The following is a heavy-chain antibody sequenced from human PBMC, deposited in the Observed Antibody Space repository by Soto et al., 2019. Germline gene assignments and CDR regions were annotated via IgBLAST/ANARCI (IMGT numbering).Heavy chain of an antibody. CDR3: AKDQGLRFLEWFPLGSGMDV. Sequence: GGSLRLSCAASGFPFSSYGMHWVRQAPGKGLEWVAVISYDGSNKYYADSVKGRFTISRDNSKNTLYLQMNSLRAEDTAVYYCAKDQGLRFLEWFPLGSGMDVWGQGTTVTVSS. J-gene: IGHJ6*02. V-gene: IGHV3-30*18. CDR1: GFPFSSYG. CDR2: ISYDGSNK. D-gene: IGHD3-3*01.